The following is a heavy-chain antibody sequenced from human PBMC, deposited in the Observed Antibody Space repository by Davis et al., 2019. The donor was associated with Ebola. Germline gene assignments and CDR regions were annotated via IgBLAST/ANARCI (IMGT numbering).Heavy chain of an antibody. CDR2: IKSDGSST. CDR1: GFTFSSYW. CDR3: ARDLYYGMDV. J-gene: IGHJ6*02. D-gene: IGHD3-16*01. Sequence: HTGGSLRLSCAAPGFTFSSYWMHWVRQAPGKGLVWVSHIKSDGSSTSYADSEKGRFTISRDNAKNTLYLQMNSLRAEDTAVYYCARDLYYGMDVWGQGATVTVSS. V-gene: IGHV3-74*01.